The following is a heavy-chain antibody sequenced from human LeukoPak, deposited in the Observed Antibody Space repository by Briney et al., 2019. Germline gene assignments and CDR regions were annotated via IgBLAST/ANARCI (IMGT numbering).Heavy chain of an antibody. D-gene: IGHD6-19*01. CDR1: GFTFSSYR. J-gene: IGHJ4*02. CDR2: ISSSSSYI. Sequence: GGSLRLSYAPSGFTFSSYRMKWARQAPGEGLEWLSSISSSSSYIYYAESGKGRFTISRDNAKNSLYLQMNSLRAEDTAVYYCGRDEQWGGHFDYWGQGTLVTVSS. V-gene: IGHV3-21*01. CDR3: GRDEQWGGHFDY.